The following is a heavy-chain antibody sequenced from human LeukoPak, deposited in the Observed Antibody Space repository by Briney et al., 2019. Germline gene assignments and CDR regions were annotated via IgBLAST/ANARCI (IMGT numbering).Heavy chain of an antibody. CDR3: ARSPHTPIAAAGTWVAQTYFDY. CDR2: IYYSGST. J-gene: IGHJ4*02. V-gene: IGHV4-39*07. D-gene: IGHD6-13*01. Sequence: SETLSLTCTVSGGSISSSSYYWGWIRQPPGKGLEWIGSIYYSGSTYYNPSLKSRVTISVDTSKNQFSLKLSSVTAADTAVYYCARSPHTPIAAAGTWVAQTYFDYWGQGTLVTVSS. CDR1: GGSISSSSYY.